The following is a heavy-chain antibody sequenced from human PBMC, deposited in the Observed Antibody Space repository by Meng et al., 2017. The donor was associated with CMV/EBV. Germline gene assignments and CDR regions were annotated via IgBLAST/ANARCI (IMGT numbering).Heavy chain of an antibody. J-gene: IGHJ3*02. CDR1: GYKFNDFG. V-gene: IGHV1-18*01. D-gene: IGHD6-13*01. CDR3: ARDRNSEELVNAFDI. Sequence: ASVKVSCKASGYKFNDFGITWVRQAPGQGLEWVGWITTYNGNTEYNQKFRDRVTMTTDTSTSTAYLELRSLRSDDTAVYYCARDRNSEELVNAFDIWGQGTMVTVSS. CDR2: ITTYNGNT.